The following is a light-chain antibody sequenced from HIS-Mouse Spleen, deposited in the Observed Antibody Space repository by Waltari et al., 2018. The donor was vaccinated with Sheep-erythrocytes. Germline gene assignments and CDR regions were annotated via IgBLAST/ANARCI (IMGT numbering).Light chain of an antibody. CDR1: SSDVGVYNY. CDR2: DVS. CDR3: SSYTSSSTWV. J-gene: IGLJ3*02. V-gene: IGLV2-14*03. Sequence: QSALTQPRSVSGSPGQSITISSTGTSSDVGVYNYVPWYQQHPGKAPKLMIYDVSNRPSGVSNRFSGSKSGNTASLTISGLQAEDEADYYCSSYTSSSTWVFGGGTKLTVL.